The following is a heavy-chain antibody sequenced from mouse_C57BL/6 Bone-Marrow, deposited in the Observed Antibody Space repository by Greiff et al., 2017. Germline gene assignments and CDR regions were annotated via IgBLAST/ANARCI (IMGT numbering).Heavy chain of an antibody. V-gene: IGHV1-52*01. J-gene: IGHJ4*01. CDR3: ARRSAGLYYYAMDY. CDR1: GYTFTSYW. D-gene: IGHD3-2*02. CDR2: IDPSDSET. Sequence: QVQLQQSGAELVRPGSSVKLSCKASGYTFTSYWMHWVKQRPIQGLEWIGNIDPSDSETHYNQKFKDKATLTVDKSSSTAYMQLSSLTSEDSAVYDCARRSAGLYYYAMDYWGQGTSVTVSS.